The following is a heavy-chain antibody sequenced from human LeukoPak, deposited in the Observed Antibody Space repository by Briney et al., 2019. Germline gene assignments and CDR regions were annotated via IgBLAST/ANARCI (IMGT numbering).Heavy chain of an antibody. Sequence: GGSLRLSCAASGFTFSNAWMSWVRQAPGKGLEWVGRIKSKTDGGTTDYAAPVKGRFTISRDDSKNTLYLQMNSLKTEDTAVYYCTTVSFDGYVWGSYRRDYWGQGTLVTVSS. CDR3: TTVSFDGYVWGSYRRDY. CDR1: GFTFSNAW. D-gene: IGHD3-16*02. CDR2: IKSKTDGGTT. V-gene: IGHV3-15*01. J-gene: IGHJ4*02.